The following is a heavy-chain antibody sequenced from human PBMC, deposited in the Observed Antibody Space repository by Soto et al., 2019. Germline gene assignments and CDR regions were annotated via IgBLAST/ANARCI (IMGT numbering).Heavy chain of an antibody. CDR2: ISSNGGST. Sequence: GGSLRLSCSASGFTFSSYAMHWVRQAPGKGLEYVSAISSNGGSTYYADSVKGRFTISRDNSKNTLYLQMSSLRAEDTAVYYCVKRQPYHDSRGYYMYYLDHWGQGTLVTVSS. CDR1: GFTFSSYA. D-gene: IGHD3-22*01. CDR3: VKRQPYHDSRGYYMYYLDH. V-gene: IGHV3-64D*06. J-gene: IGHJ4*02.